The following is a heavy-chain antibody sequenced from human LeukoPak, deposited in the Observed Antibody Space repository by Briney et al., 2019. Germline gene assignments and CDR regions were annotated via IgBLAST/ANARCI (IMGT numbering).Heavy chain of an antibody. Sequence: SETLSLTCTVSGGSISSYYWSWIRQPPGKGLEWIGYIYYSGGTNYNPPLKSRVTISVDTSKKQLSLKVTSVTAADTAVYYCARHAMATANQHFGHWGQGTLVTVSS. V-gene: IGHV4-59*08. J-gene: IGHJ4*02. D-gene: IGHD5-24*01. CDR1: GGSISSYY. CDR3: ARHAMATANQHFGH. CDR2: IYYSGGT.